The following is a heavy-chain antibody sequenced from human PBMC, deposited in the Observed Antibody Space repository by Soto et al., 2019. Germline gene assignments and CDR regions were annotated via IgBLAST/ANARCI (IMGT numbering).Heavy chain of an antibody. D-gene: IGHD2-21*02. CDR2: ISSSGSTI. J-gene: IGHJ6*02. Sequence: PGGSLRLSCAASGFTFSSYEMNWVRQAPGKGLEWVSYISSSGSTIYYADSVKGRFTISRDNAKNSLYLQMNSLRAEDTAVYYCARERGCGGDCYLILYYYYYGMDVWGQGTTVTVSS. CDR1: GFTFSSYE. V-gene: IGHV3-48*03. CDR3: ARERGCGGDCYLILYYYYYGMDV.